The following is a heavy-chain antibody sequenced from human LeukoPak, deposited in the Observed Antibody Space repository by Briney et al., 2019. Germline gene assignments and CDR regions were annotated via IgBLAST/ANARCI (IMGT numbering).Heavy chain of an antibody. D-gene: IGHD3-10*01. CDR3: ARGVRGAPYFDY. CDR2: INHSGST. V-gene: IGHV4-39*07. Sequence: PSETLSLTCTVSGGSISSSSYYWSWIRQPPGKGLEWIGEINHSGSTNYNPSLKSRVTISVDTSKNQFSLKLSSVTAADTAVYYCARGVRGAPYFDYWGQGTLVTVSS. CDR1: GGSISSSSYY. J-gene: IGHJ4*02.